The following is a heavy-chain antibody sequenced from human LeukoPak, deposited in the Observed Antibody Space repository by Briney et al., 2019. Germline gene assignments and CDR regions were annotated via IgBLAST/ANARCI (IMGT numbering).Heavy chain of an antibody. V-gene: IGHV3-30*02. CDR1: GFTFSSYG. Sequence: GGSLRLSCAASGFTFSSYGMHWVRRAPGKGLEWVAFIRYDGSNKYYADSVKGRFTISRDNSKNTLYLQMNSLRAEDTAVYYCARDDRSVAGHQFDYWGQGTLVTVSS. J-gene: IGHJ4*02. D-gene: IGHD6-19*01. CDR2: IRYDGSNK. CDR3: ARDDRSVAGHQFDY.